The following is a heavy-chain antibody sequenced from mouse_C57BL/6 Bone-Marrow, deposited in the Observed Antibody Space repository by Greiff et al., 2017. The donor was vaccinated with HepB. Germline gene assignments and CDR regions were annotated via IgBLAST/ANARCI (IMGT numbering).Heavy chain of an antibody. V-gene: IGHV5-6*01. CDR1: GFTFSSYG. Sequence: VQLKESGGDLVKPGGSLKLSCAASGFTFSSYGMSWVRQTPDKRLEWVATISSGGSYTYYPDSVKGRFTISRDNAKNTLYLQMSSLKSEDTAMYYCARQRDYYGSFSFDYWGQGTTLTVSS. CDR3: ARQRDYYGSFSFDY. CDR2: ISSGGSYT. J-gene: IGHJ2*01. D-gene: IGHD1-1*01.